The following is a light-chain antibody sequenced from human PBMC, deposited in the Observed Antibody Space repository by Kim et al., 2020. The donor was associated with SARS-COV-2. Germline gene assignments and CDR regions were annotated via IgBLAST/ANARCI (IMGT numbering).Light chain of an antibody. CDR1: QSISTW. Sequence: DIQMTQSPSTLSASVGDRVTITCRASQSISTWLAWYQQKPGKAPTLLISKASSLESGVPSRFSGSGSETDFTLTISSLQPDDFATYYCQQYSSYWTFGQGTKVDI. J-gene: IGKJ1*01. V-gene: IGKV1-5*03. CDR2: KAS. CDR3: QQYSSYWT.